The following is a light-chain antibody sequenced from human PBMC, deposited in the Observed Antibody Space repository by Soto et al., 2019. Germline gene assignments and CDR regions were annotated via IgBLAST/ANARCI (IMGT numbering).Light chain of an antibody. CDR2: DVS. Sequence: QSALTQPASVSGSPGQSITISCTGASSDVGDYNYVSWYQHHPGKAPKLVIYDVSSRPSGVSGRFSGSKSGNTASLTISGLQAEDEADYYCSSYANSSTLEWVFGGGTQLTVL. CDR3: SSYANSSTLEWV. CDR1: SSDVGDYNY. V-gene: IGLV2-14*03. J-gene: IGLJ3*02.